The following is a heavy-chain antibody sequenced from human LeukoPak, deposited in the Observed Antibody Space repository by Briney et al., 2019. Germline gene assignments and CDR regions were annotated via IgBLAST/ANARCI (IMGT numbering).Heavy chain of an antibody. Sequence: SETLSLTCTVSGGSINSYYWSWIRQPPGKGLEWIGNIFYSGSTNYNPSLKSRVTISIDTSKNQFSLKLSSVTAADTAVDYCARRRCSGGACYPYFFDYWGQGTLVTVSS. CDR2: IFYSGST. D-gene: IGHD2-15*01. V-gene: IGHV4-59*08. CDR1: GGSINSYY. CDR3: ARRRCSGGACYPYFFDY. J-gene: IGHJ4*02.